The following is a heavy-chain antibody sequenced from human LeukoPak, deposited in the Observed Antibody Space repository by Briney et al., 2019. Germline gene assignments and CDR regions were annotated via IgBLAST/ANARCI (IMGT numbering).Heavy chain of an antibody. CDR3: ARGDYDFPFDY. V-gene: IGHV4-59*01. CDR2: IYYSGST. Sequence: PSETLSLTCTVSGGSISRYYWSWIRQPPGKGLEWIGYIYYSGSTTYNPSLKSRVTITVDTSKNQFSVKLSSVTAADTAVHYCARGDYDFPFDYWGQGTLVTVSS. CDR1: GGSISRYY. D-gene: IGHD3-3*01. J-gene: IGHJ4*02.